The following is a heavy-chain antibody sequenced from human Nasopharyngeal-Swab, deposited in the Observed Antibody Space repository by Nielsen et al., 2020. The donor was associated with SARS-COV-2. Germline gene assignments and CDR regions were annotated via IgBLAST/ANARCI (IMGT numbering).Heavy chain of an antibody. V-gene: IGHV3-43*01. CDR2: ISWDGGST. D-gene: IGHD6-19*01. CDR3: AKDSSGGDRSGFDP. J-gene: IGHJ5*02. Sequence: GGSLRLSCAASGFTFDDYTMHWVHQAPGKGLEWVSLISWDGGSTYYADSVKGRFTISRDNSKNSLYLQMNSLRTEDTALYYCAKDSSGGDRSGFDPWGQGTLVTVSS. CDR1: GFTFDDYT.